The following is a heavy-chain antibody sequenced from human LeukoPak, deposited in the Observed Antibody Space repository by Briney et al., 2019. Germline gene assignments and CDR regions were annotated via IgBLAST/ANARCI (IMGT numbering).Heavy chain of an antibody. CDR1: GGSFSGYY. J-gene: IGHJ6*02. D-gene: IGHD2-2*01. V-gene: IGHV4-34*01. Sequence: SETLSLTCAVYGGSFSGYYWSWIRQPPGNGLEWIGETNHSGSTKYNPSRKSRVTISVNTCKNQFSLKLSSVTAADTAVYYCARGPYCSSTSCPKGRYYYYYGMDVWGQGTTVTVSS. CDR3: ARGPYCSSTSCPKGRYYYYYGMDV. CDR2: TNHSGST.